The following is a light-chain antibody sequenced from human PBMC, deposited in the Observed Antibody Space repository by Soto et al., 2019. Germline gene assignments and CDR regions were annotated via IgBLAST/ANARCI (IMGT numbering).Light chain of an antibody. CDR1: QGIRND. J-gene: IGKJ2*01. Sequence: DIQMTQSPSSLPASVGDRVTIICRASQGIRNDLGWYQQKPGKATKRLIYAASSLDGGVPSRFIGSGSGTEFTLTISSLQPADFATDYCLQHNTYPYTFGQGTKLEIK. CDR2: AAS. CDR3: LQHNTYPYT. V-gene: IGKV1-17*01.